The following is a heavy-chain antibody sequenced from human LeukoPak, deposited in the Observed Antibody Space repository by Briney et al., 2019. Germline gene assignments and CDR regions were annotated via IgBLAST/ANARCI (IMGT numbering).Heavy chain of an antibody. V-gene: IGHV3-30*04. CDR3: AREEAYGGNSPRNYFDY. D-gene: IGHD4-23*01. Sequence: PGGSLRLSCAASGFTFSSYAMHWVRQAPGKGLEWVAVISYDGSNKYYADSVKGRFTISRDNSKNTLYLQMNSLRAEDTAVYYCAREEAYGGNSPRNYFDYWGQGTLVTVSS. CDR2: ISYDGSNK. J-gene: IGHJ4*02. CDR1: GFTFSSYA.